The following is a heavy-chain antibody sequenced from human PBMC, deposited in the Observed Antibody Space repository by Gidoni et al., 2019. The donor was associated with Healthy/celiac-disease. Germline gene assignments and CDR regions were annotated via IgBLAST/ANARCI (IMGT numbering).Heavy chain of an antibody. D-gene: IGHD3-22*01. CDR1: GFTLSSYE. CDR3: AREAYYYDSSGFDACDI. J-gene: IGHJ3*02. Sequence: EVQLVESGGGLVQPGGSMRLSCAASGFTLSSYEMNWVRQAPGKGLAWVSYISSSGSTIYYADSVKGRFTISRDNAKNSLYLQMNSLRAEDTAVYYCAREAYYYDSSGFDACDIWGQGTMVTVSS. CDR2: ISSSGSTI. V-gene: IGHV3-48*03.